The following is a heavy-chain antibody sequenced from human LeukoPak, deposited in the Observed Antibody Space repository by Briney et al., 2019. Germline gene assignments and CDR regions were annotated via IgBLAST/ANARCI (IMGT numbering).Heavy chain of an antibody. CDR2: SYYGGSS. CDR3: ARDLGYNYVCSGMDV. V-gene: IGHV4-59*01. D-gene: IGHD5-18*01. Sequence: PGETLSLTCIVSGGSISSYYWRWIRQPPGKGLEWMGDSYYGGSSNYNPSRKSRVSMSVDTSKNHFSQKVSSVTAADTAVYYCARDLGYNYVCSGMDVWGQGTTVTVCS. CDR1: GGSISSYY. J-gene: IGHJ6*02.